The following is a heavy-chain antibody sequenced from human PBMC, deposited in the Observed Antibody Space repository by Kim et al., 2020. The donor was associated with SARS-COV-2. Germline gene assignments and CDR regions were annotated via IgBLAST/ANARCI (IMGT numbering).Heavy chain of an antibody. Sequence: GGSLRLSCAASGFTFSSYAMHWVRQAPGKGLEWVAVISYDGSNKYYADSVKGRFTISRDNSKNTLYLQMNSLRAEDTAVYYCARDAPNYYILPLVGYYYG. CDR1: GFTFSSYA. D-gene: IGHD3-9*01. J-gene: IGHJ6*01. CDR2: ISYDGSNK. V-gene: IGHV3-30*04. CDR3: ARDAPNYYILPLVGYYYG.